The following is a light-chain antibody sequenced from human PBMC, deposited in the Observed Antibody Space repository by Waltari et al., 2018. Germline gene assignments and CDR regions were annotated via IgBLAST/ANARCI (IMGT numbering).Light chain of an antibody. CDR1: SNVVGSYDL. Sequence: QSALTQPASVSGSPAQSITISCTGTSNVVGSYDLVSWYQHHPGKAPKLMIYDATQRHSGVSDRFSGSKSGNTASLTISGLQAEDEADYYCCSYVGDVTWVFGGGTKLTVL. CDR2: DAT. CDR3: CSYVGDVTWV. V-gene: IGLV2-23*01. J-gene: IGLJ3*02.